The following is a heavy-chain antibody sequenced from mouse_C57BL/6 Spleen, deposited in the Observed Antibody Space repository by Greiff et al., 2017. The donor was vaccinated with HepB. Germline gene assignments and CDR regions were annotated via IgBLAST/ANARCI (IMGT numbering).Heavy chain of an antibody. CDR1: GFNIKDDY. V-gene: IGHV14-4*01. J-gene: IGHJ3*01. CDR2: IDPENGDT. CDR3: TTYRYHY. Sequence: VHVKQSGAELVRPGASVKLSCTASGFNIKDDYMHWVKQRPEQGLEWIGWIDPENGDTEYASKFQGKATITADTSSNTAYLQLSSLTSEDAAVYYCTTYRYHYWGQGTLVTVSA. D-gene: IGHD1-2*01.